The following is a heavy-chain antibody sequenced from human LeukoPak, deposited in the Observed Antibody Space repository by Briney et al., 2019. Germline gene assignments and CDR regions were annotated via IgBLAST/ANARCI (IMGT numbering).Heavy chain of an antibody. CDR2: INPNSGGT. CDR1: GYTFTGYY. V-gene: IGHV1-2*06. Sequence: GASVKVSFKASGYTFTGYYMHWVRQAPGQGLEWMGRINPNSGGTNYAQKFQGRVTMTRDTSISTAYMELSRLRSDDTAVYYCASNAYSSSEIDYWGQGTLVIVSS. CDR3: ASNAYSSSEIDY. D-gene: IGHD6-6*01. J-gene: IGHJ4*02.